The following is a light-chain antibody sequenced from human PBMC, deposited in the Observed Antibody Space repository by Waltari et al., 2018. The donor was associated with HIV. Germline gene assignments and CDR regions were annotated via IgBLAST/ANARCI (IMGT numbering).Light chain of an antibody. V-gene: IGLV1-44*01. CDR3: AAWDDSLNGVV. CDR2: NNN. Sequence: QSVLTQPPSASGTPGQRVTISCSGSSSNIGSNTVSWYQQLPGTAPKLLIYNNNERPSGVPYRFSGSTSGTSASLAISGLQSESEADYYCAAWDDSLNGVVFGGGTKLTVL. CDR1: SSNIGSNT. J-gene: IGLJ2*01.